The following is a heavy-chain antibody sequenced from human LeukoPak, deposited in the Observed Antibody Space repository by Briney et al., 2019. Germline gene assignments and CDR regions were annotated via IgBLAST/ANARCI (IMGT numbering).Heavy chain of an antibody. V-gene: IGHV3-23*01. J-gene: IGHJ4*02. CDR1: GFIFNNYG. CDR3: AKEGRDYYGSGSYYPPFDY. CDR2: ISNDGGGT. Sequence: GGSLRLSCAASGFIFNNYGLIWVRQAPGKGLEWVSAISNDGGGTNYADSVKGRFTISRDNSKNTLYLQMNSLRAEDTAVYYCAKEGRDYYGSGSYYPPFDYWGQGALVTVSS. D-gene: IGHD3-10*01.